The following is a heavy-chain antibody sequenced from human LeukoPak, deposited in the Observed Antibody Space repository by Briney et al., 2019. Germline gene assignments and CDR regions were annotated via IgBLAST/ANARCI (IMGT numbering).Heavy chain of an antibody. V-gene: IGHV4-4*02. Sequence: PSETLSLTCAVSGGSISSSNWWSWVRQPPGKGLEWIGEIYHSGSTNYNPSLKSRVTISVDKSKNQFSLKLSSVTAADTAVYYCVIMNYDILTGPAFDPWGQGTLVTVSS. CDR1: GGSISSSNW. J-gene: IGHJ5*02. CDR2: IYHSGST. D-gene: IGHD3-9*01. CDR3: VIMNYDILTGPAFDP.